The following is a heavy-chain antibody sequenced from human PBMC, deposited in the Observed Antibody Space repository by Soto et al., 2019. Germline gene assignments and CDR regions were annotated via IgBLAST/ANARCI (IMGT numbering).Heavy chain of an antibody. J-gene: IGHJ4*02. CDR3: ARVVYDSSGDADY. D-gene: IGHD3-22*01. Sequence: SETLSLTCAVSGGSISSSNWWSWVRQPPGKGLEWIGEIYHSGSTNYNPSLKSRVTISVDKSKNQFSLKLSSVTAADTAVYYCARVVYDSSGDADYWGQGTLVTVSS. CDR2: IYHSGST. CDR1: GGSISSSNW. V-gene: IGHV4-4*02.